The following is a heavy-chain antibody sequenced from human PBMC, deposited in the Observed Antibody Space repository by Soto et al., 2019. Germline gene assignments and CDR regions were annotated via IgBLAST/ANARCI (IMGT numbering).Heavy chain of an antibody. CDR3: AKGLDGGSYYYGPWFDP. CDR1: GFTFSSYG. J-gene: IGHJ5*02. CDR2: ISYDGSNK. D-gene: IGHD1-26*01. V-gene: IGHV3-30*18. Sequence: PGGSLRLSCAASGFTFSSYGMHWVRQAPGKGLEWVAVISYDGSNKYYADSVKGRFTISRDNSKNTLYLQMNSLRAEDTAVYYCAKGLDGGSYYYGPWFDPWGQGTLVTVSS.